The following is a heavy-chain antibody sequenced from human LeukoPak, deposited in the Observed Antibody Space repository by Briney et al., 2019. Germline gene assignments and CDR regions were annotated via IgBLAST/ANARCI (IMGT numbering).Heavy chain of an antibody. Sequence: SETLSLTCTVSGGSISSYYWSWIRQPAGKGLEWNGRIYTSGSTNYNPSLKSRVTMSVDTSKNQFSLKLSSVTAADTAVYYCAREEGSGSLYYYYGMDVWGQGTTVTVSS. V-gene: IGHV4-4*07. CDR3: AREEGSGSLYYYYGMDV. D-gene: IGHD3-10*01. CDR1: GGSISSYY. J-gene: IGHJ6*02. CDR2: IYTSGST.